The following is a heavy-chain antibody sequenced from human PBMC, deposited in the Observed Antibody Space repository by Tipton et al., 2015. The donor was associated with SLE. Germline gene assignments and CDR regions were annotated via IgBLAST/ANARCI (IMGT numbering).Heavy chain of an antibody. V-gene: IGHV4-61*09. CDR2: VHTIGTT. CDR3: ARVEVTIAGKDDAFDI. D-gene: IGHD4-17*01. CDR1: SGSIKNGSGY. J-gene: IGHJ3*02. Sequence: TLSLTCSVSSGSIKNGSGYWSWLRQPAGKGLEWIGNVHTIGTTKYKPSLKSRVTISLDTSKNEFSLRLTSVAAADTAVYYCARVEVTIAGKDDAFDIWGQGTKVTVSS.